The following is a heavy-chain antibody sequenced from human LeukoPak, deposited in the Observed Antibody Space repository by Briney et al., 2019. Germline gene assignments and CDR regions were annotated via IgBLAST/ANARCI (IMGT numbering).Heavy chain of an antibody. CDR3: AKAGSMAIPTPYYFDY. D-gene: IGHD2-2*02. V-gene: IGHV3-23*01. Sequence: GGSLRLSCAASGFTFSNNAVSWVRQAPGKGLEWVSAFSGSGVSTYYADSVKGRFTISRDNSKNTLYLQMNSLRAEDTAVYYCAKAGSMAIPTPYYFDYWGQGTLVTVSS. CDR2: FSGSGVST. CDR1: GFTFSNNA. J-gene: IGHJ4*02.